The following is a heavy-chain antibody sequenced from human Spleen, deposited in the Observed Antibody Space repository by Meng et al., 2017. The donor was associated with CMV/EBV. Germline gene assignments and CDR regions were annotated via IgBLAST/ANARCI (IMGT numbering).Heavy chain of an antibody. CDR2: INPNSGGT. Sequence: TFTSQYIHWVRQAPGHGLEWMGWINPNSGGTNYEQKFQGRVTMTRDTSISTAYMELSSLRSDDTAVYYCARGGGKTYYDFWSAYYMNWGQGTLVTVSS. J-gene: IGHJ4*02. CDR1: TFTSQY. V-gene: IGHV1-2*02. CDR3: ARGGGKTYYDFWSAYYMN. D-gene: IGHD3-3*01.